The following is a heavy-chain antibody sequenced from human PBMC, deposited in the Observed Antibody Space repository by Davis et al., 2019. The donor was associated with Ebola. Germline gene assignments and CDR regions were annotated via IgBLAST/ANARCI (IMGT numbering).Heavy chain of an antibody. CDR2: MNPNSGNT. J-gene: IGHJ5*02. CDR1: GYTFTSYD. Sequence: ASVKVSCKASGYTFTSYDINWVRQATGQGLEWMGWMNPNSGNTGYAQKFQGRVTMTRNTSISTAYMELSSLRSEDTAVYYCASGPLRAIFGVLITSNWFDPWGQGTLVTVSS. V-gene: IGHV1-8*01. D-gene: IGHD3-3*01. CDR3: ASGPLRAIFGVLITSNWFDP.